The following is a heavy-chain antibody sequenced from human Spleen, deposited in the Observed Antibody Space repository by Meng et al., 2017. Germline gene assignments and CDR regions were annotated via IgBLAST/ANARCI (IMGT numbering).Heavy chain of an antibody. D-gene: IGHD3-22*01. V-gene: IGHV4-39*07. CDR1: GGSISSSSYY. CDR2: IYYSGST. J-gene: IGHJ3*02. Sequence: SETLSLTCTVSGGSISSSSYYWGWIRQPPGKGLEWIGSIYYSGSTYYNPSLKSRVTMSVDTSKNQFSLKLSSVTAADTAVYYCARDFLWDYYDGSGYYAFDIWGQGTMVTVSS. CDR3: ARDFLWDYYDGSGYYAFDI.